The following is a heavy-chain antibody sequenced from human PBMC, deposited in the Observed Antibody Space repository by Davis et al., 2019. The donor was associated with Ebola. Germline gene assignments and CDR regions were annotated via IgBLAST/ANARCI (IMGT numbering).Heavy chain of an antibody. Sequence: PGGSLRLSCEVSGVTFTTAWLTWVRQAPGKGLGWVGRIKSLRDGGTVNYATAVKGRFIISRDDSQNTLTLQMNSLRTEDSAVYYCATLVALRFPDQWGQGTLVIVSS. D-gene: IGHD3-3*01. CDR1: GVTFTTAW. V-gene: IGHV3-15*01. CDR2: IKSLRDGGTV. J-gene: IGHJ4*02. CDR3: ATLVALRFPDQ.